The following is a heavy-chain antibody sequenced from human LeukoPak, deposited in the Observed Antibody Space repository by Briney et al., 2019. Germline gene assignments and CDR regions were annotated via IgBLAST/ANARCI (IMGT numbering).Heavy chain of an antibody. CDR1: GGSISSGDYY. Sequence: KPSQTLSLTCTVSGGSISSGDYYWRWIRQPPGRGLEWIVYIYYSGSTYYNPSLKSRVTISVDTSKNQFSLKLSSVTAADTAVYYCARGIAAAEDYWGQGTLVTVSS. CDR3: ARGIAAAEDY. CDR2: IYYSGST. D-gene: IGHD6-13*01. V-gene: IGHV4-30-4*01. J-gene: IGHJ4*02.